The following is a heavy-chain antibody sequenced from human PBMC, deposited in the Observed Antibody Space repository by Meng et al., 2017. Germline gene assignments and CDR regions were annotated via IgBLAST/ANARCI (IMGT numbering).Heavy chain of an antibody. D-gene: IGHD2-2*01. CDR2: ISAYNGNT. CDR1: GYTFTSYG. V-gene: IGHV1-18*01. CDR3: ARTKGWDCSSTSCERLYYYYYYGMDV. Sequence: GESLKISCKASGYTFTSYGISWVRQAPGQGLEWMGWISAYNGNTNYAQKLQGRVTMNTDTSTSTAYMELRSLRSDDTAVYYCARTKGWDCSSTSCERLYYYYYYGMDVWGQGTTVTVSS. J-gene: IGHJ6*02.